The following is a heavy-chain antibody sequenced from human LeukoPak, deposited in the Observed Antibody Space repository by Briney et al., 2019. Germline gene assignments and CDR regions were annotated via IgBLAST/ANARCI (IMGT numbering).Heavy chain of an antibody. CDR1: GYTFTSYG. CDR3: ARVLGIRWFDP. D-gene: IGHD7-27*01. J-gene: IGHJ5*02. Sequence: ASVKVSCKASGYTFTSYGISWVRPAPGQGLEWMGWIIAYTGNTNYAQKLQGRVTMTTDTSTSTAYKELRSLRSEDTAVYYCARVLGIRWFDPWGQGTLVTVSS. V-gene: IGHV1-18*01. CDR2: IIAYTGNT.